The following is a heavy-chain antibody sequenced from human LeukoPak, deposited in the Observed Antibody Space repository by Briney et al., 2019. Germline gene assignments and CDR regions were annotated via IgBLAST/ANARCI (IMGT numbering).Heavy chain of an antibody. CDR1: GDSISSYY. J-gene: IGHJ4*02. Sequence: PSETLSLTCTVSGDSISSYYWSWIRQPPGKGLEWIAYISYSGSTNYNPSLRSRVTISLDTSKNHFSLKLSSVTAADTAVYYCARQSSGYDLGPFAYWGQGTLVTVSS. CDR3: ARQSSGYDLGPFAY. V-gene: IGHV4-59*08. D-gene: IGHD5-12*01. CDR2: ISYSGST.